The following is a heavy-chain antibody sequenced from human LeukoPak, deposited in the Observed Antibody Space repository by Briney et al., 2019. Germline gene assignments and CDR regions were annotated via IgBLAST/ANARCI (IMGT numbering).Heavy chain of an antibody. Sequence: GGSLRLSCAASGFTVRSNYMTLVRQAPGGGLEWVSVIYSGGSIYYAGSVKGRFNISRDNSKNTVYLQMNRLRPEDTAVYYCARATGGNDAFDIWGQGTMVTVSS. CDR2: IYSGGSI. CDR3: ARATGGNDAFDI. V-gene: IGHV3-66*02. J-gene: IGHJ3*02. D-gene: IGHD4-17*01. CDR1: GFTVRSNY.